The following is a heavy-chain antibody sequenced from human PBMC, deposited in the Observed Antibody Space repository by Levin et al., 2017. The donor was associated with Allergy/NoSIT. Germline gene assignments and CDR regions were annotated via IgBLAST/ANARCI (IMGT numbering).Heavy chain of an antibody. CDR1: GGSISSYY. CDR2: IYYSGST. CDR3: ARRLAPGGTTFDI. Sequence: PSETLSLTCTVSGGSISSYYWSWIRQPPGKGLEWIGYIYYSGSTNYNPSLKSRVTISVDTSKNQFSLKLSSVTAADTAVYCCARRLAPGGTTFDIWGQGTMVTVSS. J-gene: IGHJ3*02. V-gene: IGHV4-59*08. D-gene: IGHD6-13*01.